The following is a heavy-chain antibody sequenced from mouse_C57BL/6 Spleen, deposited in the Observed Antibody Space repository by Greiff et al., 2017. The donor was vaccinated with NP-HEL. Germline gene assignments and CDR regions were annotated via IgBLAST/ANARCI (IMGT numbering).Heavy chain of an antibody. V-gene: IGHV1-53*01. CDR2: INPSKGGT. CDR1: GYTFTSYW. CDR3: ARGDDYGRRGYAMDY. D-gene: IGHD2-4*01. J-gene: IGHJ4*01. Sequence: QVQLQQPGTELVKPGASVKLSCKASGYTFTSYWMHGVKQRPGQGLEWIGNINPSKGGTNYNEKFKSKATLTVDKSSSTAYMQLSSLTSEDSAVYYCARGDDYGRRGYAMDYWGQGTSVTVSS.